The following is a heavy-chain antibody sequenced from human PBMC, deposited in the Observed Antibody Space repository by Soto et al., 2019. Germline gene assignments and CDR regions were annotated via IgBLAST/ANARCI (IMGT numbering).Heavy chain of an antibody. CDR3: VRGMSYSAYDF. CDR2: IYPSGST. Sequence: PSETLSLTCTVSGGSISGHSWVWIRQPAGKGLEWIGHIYPSGSTSYNPSLRSRVTMSLDTSTNKIFLNLTSVTAADTAVFYCVRGMSYSAYDFWGPGTLVTVSS. CDR1: GGSISGHS. D-gene: IGHD5-12*01. V-gene: IGHV4-4*07. J-gene: IGHJ4*02.